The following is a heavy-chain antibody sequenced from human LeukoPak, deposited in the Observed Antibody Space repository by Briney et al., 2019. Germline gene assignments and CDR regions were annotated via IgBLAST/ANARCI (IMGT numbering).Heavy chain of an antibody. CDR1: GGPISSYY. Sequence: SETLSLTCTVSGGPISSYYWSWIRQPPGKGLEWIGYIYYSGSTNYNPSLKSRVTISVDTSKNQFSLKLSSVTAADTAVYYCASRAMYSGSYFDYWGQGTLVTVSS. CDR3: ASRAMYSGSYFDY. CDR2: IYYSGST. V-gene: IGHV4-59*01. D-gene: IGHD1-26*01. J-gene: IGHJ4*02.